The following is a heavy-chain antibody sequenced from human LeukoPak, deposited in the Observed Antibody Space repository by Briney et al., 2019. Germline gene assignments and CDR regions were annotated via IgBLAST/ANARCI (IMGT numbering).Heavy chain of an antibody. V-gene: IGHV3-30-3*01. CDR2: ISYDGSNK. J-gene: IGHJ4*02. CDR1: GFTFSSYA. Sequence: EGSLRLSCAASGFTFSSYAMHWVRQAPGKGLEWVAVISYDGSNKYYADSVKGRFTISRDNSKNTLYLQMNSLRAEDTAVYYCAADPSYWGQGTLVTVSS. CDR3: AADPSY.